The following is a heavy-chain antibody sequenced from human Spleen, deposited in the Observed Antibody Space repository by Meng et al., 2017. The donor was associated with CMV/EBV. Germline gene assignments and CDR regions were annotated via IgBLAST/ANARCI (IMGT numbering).Heavy chain of an antibody. CDR3: VRNRDYDFWTGYPNWFDP. D-gene: IGHD3-3*01. Sequence: GGSLRLSCAASGFTFSGYSMNWVRQAPGKGLEWVSSISSSSSYIYYADSVKGRFTISRDNAKNSLYLQMNGLRAEDTAVYYCVRNRDYDFWTGYPNWFDPWGQGTLVTVSS. V-gene: IGHV3-21*01. J-gene: IGHJ5*02. CDR2: ISSSSSYI. CDR1: GFTFSGYS.